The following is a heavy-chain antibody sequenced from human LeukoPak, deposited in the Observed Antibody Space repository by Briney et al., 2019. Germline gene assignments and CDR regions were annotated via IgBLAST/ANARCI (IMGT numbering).Heavy chain of an antibody. CDR1: GGSFSGYY. D-gene: IGHD6-19*01. CDR3: ARLSSGWYRYNWFDP. Sequence: PSETLSLTCAVYGGSFSGYYWSWIRQPPGKGLEWIGEINHSGSTNYNPSLKSRVTISVDTSKNQFSLKLSSVTAADTAVYYCARLSSGWYRYNWFDPWGQGTLVTVSS. J-gene: IGHJ5*02. V-gene: IGHV4-34*01. CDR2: INHSGST.